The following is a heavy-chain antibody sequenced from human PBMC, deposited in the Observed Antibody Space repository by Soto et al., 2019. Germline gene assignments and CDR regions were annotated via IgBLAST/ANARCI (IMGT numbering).Heavy chain of an antibody. CDR3: AREANTIYAPQGLDV. V-gene: IGHV3-21*01. CDR1: GFPFDSYS. D-gene: IGHD3-3*01. CDR2: LSSGSFYI. Sequence: GGSLRLSCAVSGFPFDSYSMSWVRQAPGQGLEWLASLSSGSFYIFHADSIRGRFTISRDDAKNLLFLQMNSLTIEDTATYYCAREANTIYAPQGLDVWGQGTAVTVS. J-gene: IGHJ6*02.